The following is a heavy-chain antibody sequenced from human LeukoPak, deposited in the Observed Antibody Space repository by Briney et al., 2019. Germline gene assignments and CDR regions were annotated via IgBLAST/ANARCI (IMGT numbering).Heavy chain of an antibody. J-gene: IGHJ4*02. Sequence: PSETLSLTCAVYGGSFSGYYWSWIRQPPGKGLEWIGYIYYSGSTNYNPSLKSRVTISVDTSKNQFSLKLSSVTAADTAVYYCARGDIVATTAAFDYWGQGTLVTVSS. CDR1: GGSFSGYY. CDR2: IYYSGST. CDR3: ARGDIVATTAAFDY. V-gene: IGHV4-59*01. D-gene: IGHD5-12*01.